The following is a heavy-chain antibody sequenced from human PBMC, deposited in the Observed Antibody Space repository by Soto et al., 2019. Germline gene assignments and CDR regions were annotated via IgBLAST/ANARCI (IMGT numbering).Heavy chain of an antibody. D-gene: IGHD3-3*01. V-gene: IGHV3-23*01. Sequence: GGSLRLSCAASGFTFSSYAMSWVRQAPGKGLEWVSAISGSGGSTYYADSVKGRFTISRDNSKNTLYLQMNSLRAEDTAVYYCAKDTYDFWSGYSSYYYYYYGMDVWGQGTTVTVSS. CDR1: GFTFSSYA. CDR2: ISGSGGST. J-gene: IGHJ6*02. CDR3: AKDTYDFWSGYSSYYYYYYGMDV.